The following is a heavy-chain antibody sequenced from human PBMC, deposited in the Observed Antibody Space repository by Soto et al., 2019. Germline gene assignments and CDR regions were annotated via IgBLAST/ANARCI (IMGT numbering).Heavy chain of an antibody. Sequence: GGSLRLSCAASGFTFSSYGMHWVRQAPGKGLEWVAVIWYGGSNKYYADSVKGRFTISRDNSKNTLYLQMNSLRAEDTAVYYCARPSHSSSWVQGYYYGMDVWGQGTTVTVSS. CDR1: GFTFSSYG. J-gene: IGHJ6*02. V-gene: IGHV3-33*01. D-gene: IGHD6-13*01. CDR2: IWYGGSNK. CDR3: ARPSHSSSWVQGYYYGMDV.